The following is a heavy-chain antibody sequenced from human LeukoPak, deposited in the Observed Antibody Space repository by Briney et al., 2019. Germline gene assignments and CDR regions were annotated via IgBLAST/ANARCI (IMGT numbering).Heavy chain of an antibody. D-gene: IGHD3-10*01. J-gene: IGHJ4*02. CDR3: ARDLYYYGSGSYYKPLDY. V-gene: IGHV6-1*01. Sequence: SQTLSLTCAISGDSVSSNSAAWNWIRQSPSRGLEWLGRTYYRSKWYNDYAVSVKSRITINPDTSKNQFSLQLSSVTPEDTAVYYCARDLYYYGSGSYYKPLDYWGQGTLVTVSS. CDR1: GDSVSSNSAA. CDR2: TYYRSKWYN.